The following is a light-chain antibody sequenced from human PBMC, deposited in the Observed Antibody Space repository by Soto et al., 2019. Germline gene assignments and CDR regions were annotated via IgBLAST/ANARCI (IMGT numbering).Light chain of an antibody. J-gene: IGKJ4*01. V-gene: IGKV3-15*01. CDR1: QSISSN. Sequence: MTKSPATLSVPPGERATLSCRASQSISSNLAWFQQKPGQAPRLLIYDASTMATGFPARFSGSGSGTEFTLTISSLQSEDFAVYYCQLYNNWPLTFGGGTKVDIK. CDR3: QLYNNWPLT. CDR2: DAS.